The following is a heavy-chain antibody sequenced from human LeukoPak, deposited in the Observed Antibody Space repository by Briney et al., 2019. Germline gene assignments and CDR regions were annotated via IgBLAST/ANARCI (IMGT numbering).Heavy chain of an antibody. CDR3: ARYFSSGWYFFDY. CDR2: IYTSGST. J-gene: IGHJ4*02. V-gene: IGHV4-4*07. CDR1: GGSISSYY. D-gene: IGHD6-19*01. Sequence: PSETLSLTCTVSGGSISSYYWSWIRQPAGKGLEWIGRIYTSGSTNYNPSLKSRVTMPVDTSKNQFSLKLSSVTAADTAVYYCARYFSSGWYFFDYWAREPWSPSPQ.